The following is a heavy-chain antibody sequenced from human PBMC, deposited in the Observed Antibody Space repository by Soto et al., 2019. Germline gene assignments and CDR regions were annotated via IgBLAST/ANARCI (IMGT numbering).Heavy chain of an antibody. D-gene: IGHD3-3*01. CDR1: GFTFDDYA. CDR2: ISWNSGSI. CDR3: AKDVLRFLEGYYYMDV. Sequence: DVQLVESGGGLVQPGRSLRLSCAASGFTFDDYAMHWVRQAPGKGLEWVSGISWNSGSIGYADSVKGRFTISRDNAKNSLYLQMNSLRAEDTALYYCAKDVLRFLEGYYYMDVWGKGTTVTVSS. V-gene: IGHV3-9*01. J-gene: IGHJ6*03.